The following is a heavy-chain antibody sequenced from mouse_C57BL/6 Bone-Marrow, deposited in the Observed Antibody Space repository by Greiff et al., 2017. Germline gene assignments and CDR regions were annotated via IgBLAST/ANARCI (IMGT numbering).Heavy chain of an antibody. Sequence: DVQLQESGPELVKPGASVKMSCKASGYTFTDYNMHWVKQSHGKSLEWIGYINPNNGGTSYNQKFKGKATLTVNKSSSTAYMELRSLTSEDSAVYYCARSSYSKKSYYAMDYWGQGTSVTVSA. V-gene: IGHV1-22*01. D-gene: IGHD2-12*01. CDR3: ARSSYSKKSYYAMDY. CDR1: GYTFTDYN. CDR2: INPNNGGT. J-gene: IGHJ4*01.